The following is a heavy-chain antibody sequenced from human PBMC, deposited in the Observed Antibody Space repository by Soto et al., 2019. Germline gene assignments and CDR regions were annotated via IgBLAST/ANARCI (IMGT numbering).Heavy chain of an antibody. CDR1: GDC. Sequence: GDCRSWIRQPPGKGLEWIGEINHSGSTNYNPSLKSRVTISVDTSKNQFSLKLSSVTAADTAVYYCARWEYSSSPPIYYGMDVWGQGTTVTGSS. V-gene: IGHV4-34*01. J-gene: IGHJ6*02. D-gene: IGHD6-6*01. CDR3: ARWEYSSSPPIYYGMDV. CDR2: INHSGST.